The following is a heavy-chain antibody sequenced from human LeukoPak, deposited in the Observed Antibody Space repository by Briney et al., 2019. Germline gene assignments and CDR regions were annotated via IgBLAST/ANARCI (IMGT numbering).Heavy chain of an antibody. D-gene: IGHD3-10*01. Sequence: GGSLRLSCAASGFTFSSYWMSWVRQAPGKGLEWVAAIDGGSDNTHHADFVRGRFTISRDNSKNALYLQMNSLRAEDTAVYYCARDLLDPGMFDPWGQGTLVTVSS. CDR2: IDGGSDNT. V-gene: IGHV3-23*01. CDR3: ARDLLDPGMFDP. CDR1: GFTFSSYW. J-gene: IGHJ5*02.